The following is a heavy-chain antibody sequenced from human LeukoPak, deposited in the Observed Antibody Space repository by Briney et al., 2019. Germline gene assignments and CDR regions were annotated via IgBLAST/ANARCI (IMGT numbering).Heavy chain of an antibody. J-gene: IGHJ3*02. V-gene: IGHV1-69*06. D-gene: IGHD3-22*01. Sequence: ASVKVSCKASGGTFSSYAISWVRQAPGQGLEWMGGIIPIFGTANYAQKFQGRVTITADKSTSTAYMELSSLRSEDTAVYYCASFEDSNDSSGYNAFDIWGQGTMVTVSS. CDR2: IIPIFGTA. CDR1: GGTFSSYA. CDR3: ASFEDSNDSSGYNAFDI.